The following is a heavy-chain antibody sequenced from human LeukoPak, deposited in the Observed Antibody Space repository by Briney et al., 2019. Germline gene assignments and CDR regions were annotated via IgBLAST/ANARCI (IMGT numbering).Heavy chain of an antibody. CDR3: ARIFMYCSSTSCWAWFDP. D-gene: IGHD2-2*01. J-gene: IGHJ5*02. CDR2: IDWDDDK. CDR1: GFSLNTSGMC. Sequence: SGPALVKPTQTLTLTCTFSGFSLNTSGMCVSWIRQPPGKALEWLARIDWDDDKYYSTSLKTRLTISKDTSKNQVVLTMTNMDPVDTATYYCARIFMYCSSTSCWAWFDPWGQGTLVTVSS. V-gene: IGHV2-70*11.